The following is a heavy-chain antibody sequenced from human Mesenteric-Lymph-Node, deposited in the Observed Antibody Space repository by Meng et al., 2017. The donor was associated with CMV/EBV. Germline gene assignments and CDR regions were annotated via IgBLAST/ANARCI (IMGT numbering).Heavy chain of an antibody. D-gene: IGHD4-17*01. J-gene: IGHJ4*02. CDR3: ARTTVTKGRSSDY. V-gene: IGHV4-34*01. Sequence: CAVYGVSFSGYYWSWIRQPPGKGLEWIGEINHSGSTNYNPSLKSRVTISVDTSKNQFSLKLSSVTAADTAVYYCARTTVTKGRSSDYWGQGTLVTVSS. CDR2: INHSGST. CDR1: GVSFSGYY.